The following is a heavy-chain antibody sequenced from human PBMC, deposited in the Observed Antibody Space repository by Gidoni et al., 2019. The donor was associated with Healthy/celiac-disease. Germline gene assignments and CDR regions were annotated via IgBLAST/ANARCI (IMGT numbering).Heavy chain of an antibody. CDR1: GGSISSSNW. V-gene: IGHV4-4*02. CDR2: IYHSGST. J-gene: IGHJ4*02. CDR3: ARVFPLYYYDSSGYYFDY. D-gene: IGHD3-22*01. Sequence: QVQLQASGPGLVKPSGTLSLTCAVPGGSISSSNWWSWVRQPPGKGLEWIGEIYHSGSTNYNPSLKSRVTISVDKSKNQFSLKLSSVTAADTAVYYCARVFPLYYYDSSGYYFDYWGQGTLVTVSS.